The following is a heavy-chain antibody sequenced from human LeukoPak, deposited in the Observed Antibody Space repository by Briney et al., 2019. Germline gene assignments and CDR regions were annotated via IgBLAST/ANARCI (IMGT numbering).Heavy chain of an antibody. Sequence: GGSLRLSCAASGFTFSSYAMSWVRQAPGKGLEWVSAISGSGGSTYYADSVKGRFTISRDNSKNTLYLQMNSLRAEDTAVYYCAKGQYSAGATIFGVVSTPLDYWGQGTLVTASS. CDR1: GFTFSSYA. V-gene: IGHV3-23*01. CDR3: AKGQYSAGATIFGVVSTPLDY. CDR2: ISGSGGST. D-gene: IGHD3-3*01. J-gene: IGHJ4*02.